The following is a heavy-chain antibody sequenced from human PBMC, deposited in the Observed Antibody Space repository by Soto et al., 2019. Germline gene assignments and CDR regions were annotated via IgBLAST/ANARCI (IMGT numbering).Heavy chain of an antibody. V-gene: IGHV3-64*01. CDR3: ARAYGSGTEFVGY. CDR2: ISSNGGST. Sequence: GGSLRLSCAASGFTFSSYAMHWVRQAPGKGLEYVSAISSNGGSTYYANSVKGRFTISRDNSKNTLYLQMGSLRAEDMAVYYCARAYGSGTEFVGYWGQGTLVTVSS. CDR1: GFTFSSYA. J-gene: IGHJ4*02. D-gene: IGHD3-10*01.